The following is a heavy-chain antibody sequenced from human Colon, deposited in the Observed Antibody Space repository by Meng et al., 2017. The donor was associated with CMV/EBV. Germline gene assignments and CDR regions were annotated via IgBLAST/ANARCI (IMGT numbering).Heavy chain of an antibody. V-gene: IGHV6-1*01. CDR3: ARGSHGTTVSLFDS. J-gene: IGHJ4*02. CDR2: TYYRSKWYS. Sequence: QVQMQQSGPGLVKPSHTLSPTCAISGDSVSSNIAAWNWIRQSPSRGLEWLGRTYYRSKWYSDSAISVRSRLSVSPDTSRNQFSLQLTSVTPEDTAVYYCARGSHGTTVSLFDSWGQGILVTVSS. CDR1: GDSVSSNIAA. D-gene: IGHD1/OR15-1a*01.